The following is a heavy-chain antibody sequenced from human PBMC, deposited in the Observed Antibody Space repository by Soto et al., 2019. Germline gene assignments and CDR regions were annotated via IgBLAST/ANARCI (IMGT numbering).Heavy chain of an antibody. J-gene: IGHJ2*01. V-gene: IGHV1-69*04. CDR1: GGTFSSYT. CDR2: IIPILGIA. Sequence: GASVKVSCKASGGTFSSYTISWVRQAPGQGLEWMGRIIPILGIANYAQKFQGRVTITADKSTSTAYMELSSLRSEDTAVYYCARDGYCSGGSCYKPKDWYFDLWGRGTLVIVSS. CDR3: ARDGYCSGGSCYKPKDWYFDL. D-gene: IGHD2-15*01.